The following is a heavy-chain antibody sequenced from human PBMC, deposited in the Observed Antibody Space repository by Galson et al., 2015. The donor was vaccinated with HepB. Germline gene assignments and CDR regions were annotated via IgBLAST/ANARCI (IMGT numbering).Heavy chain of an antibody. D-gene: IGHD3-3*01. CDR3: ARDQTRLHYDFWSGYSGYMDV. Sequence: SLRLSCAASGFTFNSYSMNWVRQAPGKGLEWVPYISSRSSTIYYADSVKGRFTISRDNAKNSLYLQMNSLRAEDTAVYYCARDQTRLHYDFWSGYSGYMDVWGKGTTVTVSS. CDR2: ISSRSSTI. CDR1: GFTFNSYS. J-gene: IGHJ6*03. V-gene: IGHV3-48*01.